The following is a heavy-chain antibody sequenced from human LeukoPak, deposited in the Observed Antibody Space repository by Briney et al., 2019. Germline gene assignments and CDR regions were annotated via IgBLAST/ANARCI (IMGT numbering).Heavy chain of an antibody. CDR2: IKQDGSEK. J-gene: IGHJ4*02. Sequence: SGGSLRLSCAASGFTFSSYAMSWVRQAPGKGLEWVANIKQDGSEKYYMDSVKGRFTISRDNAKNSLFLQMNSLRAEDTAVYYCARGDRVGVTTGHFDYWGQGTLVTVSS. D-gene: IGHD1-26*01. CDR1: GFTFSSYA. CDR3: ARGDRVGVTTGHFDY. V-gene: IGHV3-7*03.